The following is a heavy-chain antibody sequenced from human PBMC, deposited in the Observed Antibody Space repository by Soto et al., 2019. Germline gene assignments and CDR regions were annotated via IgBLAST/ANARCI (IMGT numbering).Heavy chain of an antibody. D-gene: IGHD6-13*01. Sequence: PGGSLRLSCVASEFTFSSYEMNWVRQAPGKGLEWVSYISSSGTTIYYTDSVKGRFTISRDNAKKSLYLQMNSLRAEDTAVYYCVRFGGAAAGPGAYWGQGTLVTVSS. CDR3: VRFGGAAAGPGAY. J-gene: IGHJ4*02. V-gene: IGHV3-48*03. CDR2: ISSSGTTI. CDR1: EFTFSSYE.